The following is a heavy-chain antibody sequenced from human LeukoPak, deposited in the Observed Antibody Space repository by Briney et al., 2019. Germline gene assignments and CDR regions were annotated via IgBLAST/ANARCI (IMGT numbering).Heavy chain of an antibody. V-gene: IGHV4-59*01. CDR1: GGSISSYY. CDR2: IYYSGST. CDR3: ARQYYYYGMDV. Sequence: PSETLSLTCTVSGGSISSYYWSWIRQPPGKGLEWIGYIYYSGSTNYNPSLKSRVTISVDTSKNQFSLKLSSVTAADTAVYYCARQYYYYGMDVWGQGTTVTVSS. J-gene: IGHJ6*02.